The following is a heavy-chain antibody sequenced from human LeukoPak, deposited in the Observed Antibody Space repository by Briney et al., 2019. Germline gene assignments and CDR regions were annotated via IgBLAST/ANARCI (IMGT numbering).Heavy chain of an antibody. V-gene: IGHV3-48*01. CDR3: VRGARVYSSGWFASRFDY. CDR1: GFIFSDYD. J-gene: IGHJ4*02. Sequence: GGSLRLSYVVSGFIFSDYDTYWVRQAPGQGLEWVSYISTSDNTRYYADSVKGRFTISRDKATNSVYLQMNTLRVDDTAVYYCVRGARVYSSGWFASRFDYWGQGTPVIVSS. D-gene: IGHD6-19*01. CDR2: ISTSDNTR.